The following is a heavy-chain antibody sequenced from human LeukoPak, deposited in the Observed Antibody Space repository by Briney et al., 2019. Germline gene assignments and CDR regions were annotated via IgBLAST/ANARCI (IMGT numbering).Heavy chain of an antibody. V-gene: IGHV3-21*01. CDR2: ITTGNDK. Sequence: GESLRLSCAASGVTFSGYSMNWVRPAPGKGLEWVSSITTGNDKFYADSVKGRFTISRDDAKNSLYLQMNSLRVEDTALYYCARDPGDHDYWGQGILVTVSS. D-gene: IGHD3-10*01. CDR1: GVTFSGYS. CDR3: ARDPGDHDY. J-gene: IGHJ4*02.